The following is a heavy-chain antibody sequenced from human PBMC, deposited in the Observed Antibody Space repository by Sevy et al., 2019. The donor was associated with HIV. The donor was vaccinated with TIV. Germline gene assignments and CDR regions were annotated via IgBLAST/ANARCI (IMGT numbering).Heavy chain of an antibody. CDR2: ISTNTGNP. CDR3: ARPSIAAVDAFDI. Sequence: ASVKVSCKASEYTFTSYAMNWVRQAPGQGLEWVGWISTNTGNPTYAQGFTGWFVFSLDTSFSTAYLQISSLKAEDTVVYYCARPSIAAVDAFDIWGQGTMVTVSS. D-gene: IGHD6-13*01. J-gene: IGHJ3*02. V-gene: IGHV7-4-1*02. CDR1: EYTFTSYA.